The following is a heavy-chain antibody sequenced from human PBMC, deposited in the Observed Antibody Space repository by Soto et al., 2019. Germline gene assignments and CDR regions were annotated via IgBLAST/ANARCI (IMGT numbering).Heavy chain of an antibody. CDR1: GGSVSSYY. Sequence: PSETLSLTCTVSGGSVSSYYWSWIRQPPGKGLEYIGYIYYSGNTNYNPSLKSRVTMSLDTSKNQFSLRLTSVTAADTAVYFCAREGRSTAYLDYWGQGALVTVSS. V-gene: IGHV4-59*02. D-gene: IGHD2-21*02. CDR3: AREGRSTAYLDY. J-gene: IGHJ4*02. CDR2: IYYSGNT.